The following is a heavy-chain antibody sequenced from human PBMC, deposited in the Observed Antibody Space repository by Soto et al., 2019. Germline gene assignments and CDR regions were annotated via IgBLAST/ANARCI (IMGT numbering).Heavy chain of an antibody. CDR2: ISGSGGST. J-gene: IGHJ4*02. CDR1: GFTFSSYA. CDR3: AKARMGVCGGDCYFDY. Sequence: GGSLRLSCAASGFTFSSYAMSWVRQAPGKGLEWVSAISGSGGSTYYADSVKGRFTISRDNSKNTLYLQMNSLRAEDTAVYYCAKARMGVCGGDCYFDYWGQGTLVTVSS. D-gene: IGHD2-21*01. V-gene: IGHV3-23*01.